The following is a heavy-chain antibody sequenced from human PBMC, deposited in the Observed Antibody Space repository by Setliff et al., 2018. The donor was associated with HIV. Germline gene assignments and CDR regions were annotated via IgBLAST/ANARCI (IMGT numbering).Heavy chain of an antibody. D-gene: IGHD2-8*02. V-gene: IGHV4-34*01. Sequence: SETLSLTCAVYGGSFSGYYWSWIRQHPGKGLEWIGEIKHSGSTHYNPSLKRRVTISIDKSKNQFSLKLNSVTAADTAVYYCTVYNTGSSKDHYWGQGTPVTVSS. CDR2: IKHSGST. CDR3: TVYNTGSSKDHY. J-gene: IGHJ4*02. CDR1: GGSFSGYY.